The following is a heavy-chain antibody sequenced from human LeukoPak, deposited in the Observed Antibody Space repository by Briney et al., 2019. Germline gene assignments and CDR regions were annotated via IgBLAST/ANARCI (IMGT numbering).Heavy chain of an antibody. CDR2: VNLQGST. CDR1: GGSITNTNY. CDR3: ARDYYDSGSSAL. J-gene: IGHJ4*02. V-gene: IGHV4-4*02. Sequence: PSGTLSLTCGVSGGSITNTNYWTWVRQPPGKGLEWIGEVNLQGSTNYNPSLMGRVAIAVDTSENHISLQLTSVTAADTAVYYCARDYYDSGSSALWGQGTLVTVSS. D-gene: IGHD3-10*01.